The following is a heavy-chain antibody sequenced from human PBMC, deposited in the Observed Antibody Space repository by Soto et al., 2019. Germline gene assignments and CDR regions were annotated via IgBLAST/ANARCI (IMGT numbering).Heavy chain of an antibody. D-gene: IGHD5-12*01. J-gene: IGHJ4*02. CDR3: ARDLFTYSGYDWTTFDY. V-gene: IGHV1-69*01. Sequence: SVKASCKASGVTFSCYAISWVQQAPGQGLEWMGGIIPIFGTANYAQKFQGRVTITADESTSTAYMELSSLRSEDTAVYYCARDLFTYSGYDWTTFDYWGQGTLVTVS. CDR2: IIPIFGTA. CDR1: GVTFSCYA.